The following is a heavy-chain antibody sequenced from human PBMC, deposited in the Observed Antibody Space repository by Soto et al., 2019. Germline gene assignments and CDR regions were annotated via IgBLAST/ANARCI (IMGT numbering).Heavy chain of an antibody. V-gene: IGHV3-23*01. J-gene: IGHJ3*02. CDR2: ISGSGGST. CDR1: GFTFSSYA. CDR3: AKIPLSSSWYLDAFDI. Sequence: EVQLLESGGGLVQPGGSLRLSCAASGFTFSSYAMSWVRQAPGKGLEWVSAISGSGGSTYYADSVKGRFTISRDNSKNTLYLQMNSLRAEDTAVYYCAKIPLSSSWYLDAFDIWGQGTMVTVSS. D-gene: IGHD6-13*01.